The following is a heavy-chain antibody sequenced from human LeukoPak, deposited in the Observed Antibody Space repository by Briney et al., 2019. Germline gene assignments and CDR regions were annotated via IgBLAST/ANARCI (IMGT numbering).Heavy chain of an antibody. CDR2: IYPRDSDT. CDR3: ARLLAAPYYINF. Sequence: GESLKISCKGSGYSFTSYWIGWVRQMPGKGLEWLGIIYPRDSDTRYSPSFQGQVSISVDTSIDTAYLQWSSVKASDTAMYYCARLLAAPYYINFWGQGTLVTVSS. CDR1: GYSFTSYW. V-gene: IGHV5-51*01. D-gene: IGHD6-25*01. J-gene: IGHJ4*02.